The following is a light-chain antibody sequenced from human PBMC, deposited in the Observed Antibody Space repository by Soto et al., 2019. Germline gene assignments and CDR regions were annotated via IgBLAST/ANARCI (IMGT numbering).Light chain of an antibody. CDR2: GAS. CDR1: QDISSW. J-gene: IGKJ4*01. CDR3: LQLNSYPLT. Sequence: DIQMTQSPSSVSASAGDSVTITCRASQDISSWLVWYQQKPGKAPKLLIYGASTLQSGVPSRFSGSGSGTDFTLTISSLQPEEFATYDGLQLNSYPLTFGGGTKVDIK. V-gene: IGKV1-12*01.